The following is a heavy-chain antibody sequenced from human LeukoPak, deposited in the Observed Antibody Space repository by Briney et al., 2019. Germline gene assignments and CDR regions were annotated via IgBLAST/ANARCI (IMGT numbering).Heavy chain of an antibody. CDR3: AKSTSPLYYYYGMDV. J-gene: IGHJ6*02. CDR1: GFTFSNYA. D-gene: IGHD2-2*01. V-gene: IGHV3-23*01. Sequence: PGGSLRLSCAASGFTFSNYAMSWVRQAPGKGLEWVSTISGSGGSTYYADSVKGRFTISRDNSKNTLYLQLNSLRAEDTAVYYCAKSTSPLYYYYGMDVWGQGTTVTASS. CDR2: ISGSGGST.